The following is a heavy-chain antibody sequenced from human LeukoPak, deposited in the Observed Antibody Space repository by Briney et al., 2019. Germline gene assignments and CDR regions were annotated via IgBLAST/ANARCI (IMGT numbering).Heavy chain of an antibody. CDR2: INPNSGDT. V-gene: IGHV1-2*02. Sequence: ASVNVSCKASGYTFTGYWMHWVRQAPGQGREWRGWINPNSGDTNYGQQFQGRVTMTRDQSISTAYMGLRRLRSDETAVYYCLSGYDLYYWGQGTLVPVSS. CDR1: GYTFTGYW. J-gene: IGHJ4*02. D-gene: IGHD5-12*01. CDR3: LSGYDLYY.